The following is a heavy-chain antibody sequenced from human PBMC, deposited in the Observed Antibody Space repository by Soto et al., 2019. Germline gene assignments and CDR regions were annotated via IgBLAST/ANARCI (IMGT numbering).Heavy chain of an antibody. CDR1: GYTFRGHG. V-gene: IGHV1-18*01. J-gene: IGHJ6*02. Sequence: QVQVVQSGAEVKKPGASVRVSCKTSGYTFRGHGISWVRQAPGQGLEWMGWISGDKGNTNYAQKFQGRVTMTTDTSTKTAYMEVRSLRFDDTAVYYCARGRYCSTTSCYRMDVWGQGTTVTVSS. CDR3: ARGRYCSTTSCYRMDV. CDR2: ISGDKGNT. D-gene: IGHD2-2*02.